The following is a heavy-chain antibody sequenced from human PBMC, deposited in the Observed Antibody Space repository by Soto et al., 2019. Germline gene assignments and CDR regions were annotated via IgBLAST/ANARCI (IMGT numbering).Heavy chain of an antibody. J-gene: IGHJ6*03. CDR3: AIQNIRYYYMDF. CDR2: IYYSGTT. V-gene: IGHV4-59*01. Sequence: QVQLQESGPGLVKPSETLSLTCTVSGGSISSYYWSWIRQPPGKGLEWIGYIYYSGTTNYNPSPKSRVTITVDTSKNQFSRKLSTVTAADTAVYYCAIQNIRYYYMDFWGKATTVTVSS. CDR1: GGSISSYY. D-gene: IGHD2-2*02.